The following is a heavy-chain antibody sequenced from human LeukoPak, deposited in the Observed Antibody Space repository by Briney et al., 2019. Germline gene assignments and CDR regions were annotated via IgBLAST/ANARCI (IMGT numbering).Heavy chain of an antibody. J-gene: IGHJ4*02. CDR1: GYIFTNWY. CDR3: ARGPLLDSVSSSYRPLGY. D-gene: IGHD3-22*01. Sequence: VASVKVSCKTSGYIFTNWYLYWVRQAPGQGLEWLGWISLNSGDVHYAQKIQDRVTMTRDTSISTAYMELSSLRSDDTAVYYCARGPLLDSVSSSYRPLGYWGQGTLVTVSS. CDR2: ISLNSGDV. V-gene: IGHV1-2*02.